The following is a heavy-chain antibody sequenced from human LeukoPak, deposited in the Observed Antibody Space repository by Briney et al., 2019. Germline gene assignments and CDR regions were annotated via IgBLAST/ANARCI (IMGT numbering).Heavy chain of an antibody. V-gene: IGHV4-59*12. J-gene: IGHJ3*02. Sequence: PSETLSLICTVCGGSICRDYWSWIRQPPGRGLEWIGYFSYSGVTSYSPSLQSRVSMSLDTSKNQFSLKLTSVTAADTAVYFCATDLLVSPNAFHIWGQGTMVDISS. CDR1: GGSICRDY. D-gene: IGHD2-8*02. CDR2: FSYSGVT. CDR3: ATDLLVSPNAFHI.